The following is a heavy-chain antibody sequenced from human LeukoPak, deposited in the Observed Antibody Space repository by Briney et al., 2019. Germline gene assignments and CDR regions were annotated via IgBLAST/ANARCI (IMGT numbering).Heavy chain of an antibody. D-gene: IGHD3-10*01. CDR1: GFTFSSYW. J-gene: IGHJ4*02. V-gene: IGHV3-7*03. Sequence: GGSLRLSCAASGFTFSSYWMSWVRQAPGKGLECVSNIKQDGSEKYCVNSVKGRFTISRDNAKNSLYLQMNSLRAEDTAVYYCARLPIHGSGSFDYWGQGTLVTVSS. CDR2: IKQDGSEK. CDR3: ARLPIHGSGSFDY.